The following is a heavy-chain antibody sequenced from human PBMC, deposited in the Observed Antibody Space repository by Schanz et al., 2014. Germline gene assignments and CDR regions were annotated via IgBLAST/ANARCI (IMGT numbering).Heavy chain of an antibody. CDR1: GFTFSSYG. D-gene: IGHD4-17*01. CDR2: IWYDGSNK. Sequence: VQLLESGGGLVQPGGSLRLSCAASGFTFSSYGMHWVRQAPGKGLEWVAVIWYDGSNKYYADSVKGRFTISRDNAKNTLYLQMNTLRAEDTAVYYCARKMKLGVYGGKGHDSLDIWGQGTMVTVSS. V-gene: IGHV3-33*08. CDR3: ARKMKLGVYGGKGHDSLDI. J-gene: IGHJ3*02.